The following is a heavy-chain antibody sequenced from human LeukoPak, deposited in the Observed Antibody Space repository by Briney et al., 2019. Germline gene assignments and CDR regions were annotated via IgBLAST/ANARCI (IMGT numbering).Heavy chain of an antibody. D-gene: IGHD3-16*02. V-gene: IGHV4-34*01. J-gene: IGHJ5*02. CDR1: GGSFSGYY. CDR3: ARAAQYYDYVWGSYRPYNWFDP. CDR2: INHSGST. Sequence: SETLSLTCAVYGGSFSGYYWSRIRQPPGKGLEWIGEINHSGSTNYNPSLKSRVTISVDTSKNQFSLKLSSVTAADTAVYYCARAAQYYDYVWGSYRPYNWFDPWGQGTLVTVSS.